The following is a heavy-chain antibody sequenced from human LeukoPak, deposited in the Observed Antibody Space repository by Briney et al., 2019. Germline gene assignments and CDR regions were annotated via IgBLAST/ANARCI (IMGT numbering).Heavy chain of an antibody. J-gene: IGHJ3*02. CDR1: GGSISRGGYY. CDR2: IYYSGST. D-gene: IGHD3-3*01. Sequence: PSQTLSLTCTVSGGSISRGGYYWSWIRQPPGEGLEWIGYIYYSGSTYYNPSLKRRVTISVDTSKNQFSLKLSSVTAADTAVYYCARIRGIFGVGHAFDIWGQGTMVTVSS. CDR3: ARIRGIFGVGHAFDI. V-gene: IGHV4-30-2*03.